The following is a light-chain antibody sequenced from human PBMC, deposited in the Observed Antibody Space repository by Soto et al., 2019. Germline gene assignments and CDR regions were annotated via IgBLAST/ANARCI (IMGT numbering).Light chain of an antibody. CDR1: QSVSSY. V-gene: IGKV3-11*01. Sequence: EIVLTQSPATLSLSPGERATLSCRASQSVSSYLAWYQQKPGQAPRLPIYDASNRATGIPARFSGSGSGTDFTLTISSLEPEDFAVYYCQQRSNSRTFSQRTKVDIK. J-gene: IGKJ1*01. CDR3: QQRSNSRT. CDR2: DAS.